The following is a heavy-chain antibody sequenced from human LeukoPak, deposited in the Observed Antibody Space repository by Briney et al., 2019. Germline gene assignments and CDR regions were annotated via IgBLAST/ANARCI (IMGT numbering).Heavy chain of an antibody. V-gene: IGHV3-23*01. CDR1: GFTFSSYA. D-gene: IGHD3-3*01. CDR3: AKVRRFLEWLLSEYYFDY. J-gene: IGHJ4*02. Sequence: TGGSLRLSCAASGFTFSSYAMSWVRQAPGKGLEWVSAISGSGGSTYYADSVKGRFTISRDNSKNTLYLQMNSLRAEDTAVYYCAKVRRFLEWLLSEYYFDYWAREPWSPSPQ. CDR2: ISGSGGST.